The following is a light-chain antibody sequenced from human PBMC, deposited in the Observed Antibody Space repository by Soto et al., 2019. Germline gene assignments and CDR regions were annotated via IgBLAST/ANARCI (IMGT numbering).Light chain of an antibody. Sequence: EIVLTQSPATLSSSPGERATLSCRASQTVSSRLAWYQHKPGQAPRLLIYDTSNRATGIPARFSGSGSGTDFTLTISSLEPEYFAVYYCHQRKSWPRTFGQGTKVEIK. J-gene: IGKJ1*01. CDR1: QTVSSR. CDR3: HQRKSWPRT. CDR2: DTS. V-gene: IGKV3-11*01.